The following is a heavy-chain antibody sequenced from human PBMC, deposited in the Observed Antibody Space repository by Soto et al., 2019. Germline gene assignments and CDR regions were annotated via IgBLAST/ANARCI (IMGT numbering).Heavy chain of an antibody. CDR2: INSGGSNI. CDR3: GRDIRGAM. J-gene: IGHJ4*02. V-gene: IGHV3-11*01. Sequence: QVQLVESGGGLVKPGGSLRLSCTASGFTFTDHYMTWIRQAPGKGLQWDSYINSGGSNIYYADSVRGRFTTSRDNAKNSVYLQMSSLRAEDTAIYYCGRDIRGAMWGQGTRVIVSS. D-gene: IGHD3-10*01. CDR1: GFTFTDHY.